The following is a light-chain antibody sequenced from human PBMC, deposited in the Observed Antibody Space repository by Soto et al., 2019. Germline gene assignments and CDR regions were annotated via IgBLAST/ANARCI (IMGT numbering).Light chain of an antibody. Sequence: EIVLTQSPAILSVSPGERATLSCRASQSVSSNLAWYQQKPGQTPRLLIYGASTRATGIPDRFSGSGSGTDFTLTISRLEPEDFAVYYCQQYGGSPPWTFGQGTKVDIK. CDR2: GAS. V-gene: IGKV3-20*01. J-gene: IGKJ1*01. CDR3: QQYGGSPPWT. CDR1: QSVSSN.